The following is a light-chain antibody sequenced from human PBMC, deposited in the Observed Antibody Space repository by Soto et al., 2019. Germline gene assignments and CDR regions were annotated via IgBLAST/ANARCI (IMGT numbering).Light chain of an antibody. J-gene: IGKJ5*01. CDR1: QSVSST. CDR3: QQYGSSPPIT. V-gene: IGKV3-20*01. CDR2: GAS. Sequence: IVMTQSPATLSVSPGERATLSGRASQSVSSTLAWYQQKPGQAPRLLIFGASSRATGIPDRFSGSGSGTDFTLTISRLEPEDFAVYYCQQYGSSPPITFGQGTRLEIK.